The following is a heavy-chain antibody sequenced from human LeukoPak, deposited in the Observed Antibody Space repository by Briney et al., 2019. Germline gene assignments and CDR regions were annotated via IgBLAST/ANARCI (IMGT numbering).Heavy chain of an antibody. J-gene: IGHJ4*02. CDR1: GYTFTKYG. V-gene: IGHV1-18*01. CDR2: ISANNGHT. Sequence: ASVKVSCKASGYTFTKYGINGVRHVPGQGLGWMGWISANNGHTSYAQNFQGRVTVTTDTSTSTAYMELRSLTSDDTAVYYCARDYRYYYGSGKYFPFDYWGQGTLVTVSS. D-gene: IGHD3-10*01. CDR3: ARDYRYYYGSGKYFPFDY.